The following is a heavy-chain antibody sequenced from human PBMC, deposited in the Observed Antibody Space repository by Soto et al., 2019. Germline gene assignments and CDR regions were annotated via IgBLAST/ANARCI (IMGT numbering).Heavy chain of an antibody. CDR3: ARVSHLEDIVLMVYAIDY. Sequence: QVQLVPSGAEVKKPGASVKVSCKASGYTFTSYGISWVRQAPGQGLEWMGWISAYNGNTNYAQKLQGRVTMTTDTSTSTAYMELRSLRSDDTAVYYGARVSHLEDIVLMVYAIDYLGQGTLVTVSS. J-gene: IGHJ4*02. V-gene: IGHV1-18*01. CDR1: GYTFTSYG. D-gene: IGHD2-8*01. CDR2: ISAYNGNT.